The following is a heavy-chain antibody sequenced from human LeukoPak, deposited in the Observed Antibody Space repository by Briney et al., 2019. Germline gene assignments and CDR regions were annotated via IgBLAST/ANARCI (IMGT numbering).Heavy chain of an antibody. V-gene: IGHV3-23*01. D-gene: IGHD6-13*01. CDR3: AKVDSGIVATGSPYFDY. Sequence: PGGSLRLTCAASGFTFSNYAMSWVRQAPGKGLEWVSSLSGSGGSTYHADSVKGGFTISRDNSKNTLYLQMNSLRAEDTAVYYCAKVDSGIVATGSPYFDYWGQGTLVTVSS. CDR2: LSGSGGST. CDR1: GFTFSNYA. J-gene: IGHJ4*02.